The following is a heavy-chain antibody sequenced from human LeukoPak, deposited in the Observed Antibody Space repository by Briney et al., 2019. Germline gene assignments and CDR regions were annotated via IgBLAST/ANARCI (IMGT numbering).Heavy chain of an antibody. CDR3: VREAGYCASVCLKSNWFDP. CDR1: GFPFSNHA. Sequence: PGGSLRLSSASSGFPFSNHAMSWVRQPPGKGLEWVSAISNGNTYYADSVRGRFTISRDDSKNMVYLQINTLRDEYTALYYCVREAGYCASVCLKSNWFDPWGQGTLVTVSS. D-gene: IGHD2-21*02. CDR2: ISNGNT. V-gene: IGHV3-23*01. J-gene: IGHJ5*02.